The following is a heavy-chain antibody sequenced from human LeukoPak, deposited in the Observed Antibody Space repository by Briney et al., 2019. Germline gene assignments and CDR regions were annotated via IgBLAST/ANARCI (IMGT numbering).Heavy chain of an antibody. D-gene: IGHD6-19*01. CDR3: ARFYFPEEHDRAWYEAH. J-gene: IGHJ4*02. V-gene: IGHV3-74*01. CDR1: GFIFTDYW. CDR2: IRGDGRAT. Sequence: GGSLRLSCAASGFIFTDYWMHWVRQAPGKEPVWVARIRGDGRATTYADSVKGRCTISRDNAMNTVFLQMKSLRAEDTGIYYCARFYFPEEHDRAWYEAHWGQGIRVTVS.